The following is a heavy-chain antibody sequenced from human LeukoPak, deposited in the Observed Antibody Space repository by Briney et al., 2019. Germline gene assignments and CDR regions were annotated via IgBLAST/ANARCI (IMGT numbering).Heavy chain of an antibody. CDR3: TRTGYLRSRHFDN. D-gene: IGHD6-13*01. V-gene: IGHV1-18*01. CDR1: GYTFTSYD. CDR2: ISPYNGNT. Sequence: ASVKVSCKASGYTFTSYDINWVRQATGQGLEWMGWISPYNGNTNYAQRFEGRVTMTTDTSTTTAYMELKSLRSDDTAVYYCTRTGYLRSRHFDNWGQGTLVIVSS. J-gene: IGHJ4*02.